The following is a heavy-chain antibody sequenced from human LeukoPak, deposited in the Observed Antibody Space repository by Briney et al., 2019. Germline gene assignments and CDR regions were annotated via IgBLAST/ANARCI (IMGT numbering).Heavy chain of an antibody. CDR3: ARDLDVDTAMVPGYMDV. J-gene: IGHJ6*03. CDR2: ISGYNGNT. D-gene: IGHD5-18*01. CDR1: GYTFTSYG. Sequence: GASVKVSCKASGYTFTSYGISWVRQAPGLGLEWMGWISGYNGNTKYAQKLQGRVTMTTDTSTSTAYMELRALRSDDTAVYLCARDLDVDTAMVPGYMDVWGKGTTVTVSS. V-gene: IGHV1-18*01.